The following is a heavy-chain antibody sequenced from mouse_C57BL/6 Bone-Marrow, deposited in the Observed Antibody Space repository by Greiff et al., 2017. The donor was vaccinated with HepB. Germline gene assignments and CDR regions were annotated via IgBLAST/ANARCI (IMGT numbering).Heavy chain of an antibody. CDR2: ISDGGSYT. D-gene: IGHD2-3*01. V-gene: IGHV5-4*01. CDR1: GFTFSSYA. CDR3: ARHGPIYDGYYGVFYAMDY. Sequence: EVQRVESGGGLVKPGGSLKLSCAASGFTFSSYAMSWVRQTPEKRLEWVATISDGGSYTYYPDNVKGRFTISRDNAKNNLYLQMSHLKSEDTAMYYCARHGPIYDGYYGVFYAMDYWGQGTSVTVSS. J-gene: IGHJ4*01.